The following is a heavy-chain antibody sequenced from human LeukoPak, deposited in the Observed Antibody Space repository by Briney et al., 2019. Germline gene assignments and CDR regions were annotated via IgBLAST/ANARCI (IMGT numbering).Heavy chain of an antibody. CDR2: ISWNSGRI. CDR3: AKESLYSSSWYDY. J-gene: IGHJ4*02. CDR1: GFTFDDYA. D-gene: IGHD6-13*01. Sequence: GRSLRLSRAASGFTFDDYAMHWVRQAPGKGLEWVSGISWNSGRIGYADSVKGRFTISRDNAKNSLYLQMNSLRAEDTAVYYCAKESLYSSSWYDYWGQGTRVTVSS. V-gene: IGHV3-9*01.